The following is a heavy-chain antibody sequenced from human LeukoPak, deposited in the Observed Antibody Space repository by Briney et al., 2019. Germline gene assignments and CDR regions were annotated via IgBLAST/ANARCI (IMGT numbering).Heavy chain of an antibody. Sequence: PSETLSLTCAVYGGSFSGYYWSWIRQPPGKGLEWIGEINHGGSTNYNPSLKSRVTISVDTSKNQFSLKLSSVTAADTAVYYCARPPVYDFWSGYVGGYYMDVWGKGTTVTVSS. CDR3: ARPPVYDFWSGYVGGYYMDV. CDR1: GGSFSGYY. D-gene: IGHD3-3*01. V-gene: IGHV4-34*01. CDR2: INHGGST. J-gene: IGHJ6*03.